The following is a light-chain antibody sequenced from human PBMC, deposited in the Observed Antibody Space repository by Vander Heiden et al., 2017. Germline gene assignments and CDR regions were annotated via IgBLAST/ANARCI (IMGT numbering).Light chain of an antibody. CDR2: VAS. J-gene: IGKJ4*01. CDR1: ESVSSSN. Sequence: MVLTQSPGTLSLSPGERATISCRASESVSSSNLAWYQQKHGQAPMLLIYVASSRATGIPDRFSGSVSGTDYTLTISRLDPEDFAVYYCQQYCSSPLTFGGGTKVEIK. CDR3: QQYCSSPLT. V-gene: IGKV3-20*01.